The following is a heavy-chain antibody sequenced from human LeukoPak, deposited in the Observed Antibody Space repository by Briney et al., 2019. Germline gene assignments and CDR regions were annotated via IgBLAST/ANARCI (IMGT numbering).Heavy chain of an antibody. D-gene: IGHD6-13*01. Sequence: ASVKVSCKASGGTFSSYAISWVRQAPGQGLEWMGRIIPILGIANYAQKFQGRVTITADKSTSTAYMELSSLRSEDTAVYYCARDSCSWSNGAYWGQGTLVTVSS. CDR3: ARDSCSWSNGAY. CDR1: GGTFSSYA. J-gene: IGHJ4*02. CDR2: IIPILGIA. V-gene: IGHV1-69*04.